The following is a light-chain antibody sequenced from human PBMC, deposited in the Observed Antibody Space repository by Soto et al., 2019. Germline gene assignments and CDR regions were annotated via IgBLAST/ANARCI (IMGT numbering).Light chain of an antibody. CDR1: SGHSSYI. V-gene: IGLV4-60*02. CDR3: ETWDRNTVV. J-gene: IGLJ2*01. CDR2: LEDTGIY. Sequence: QSVLTQSSSASASLGSSVKLTCTLSSGHSSYIIAWHQQQPGKAPRYLMKLEDTGIYNKGSGVPDRFSGSSSGADRYLTISYLQFEDEADYYCETWDRNTVVFGGGTKRTVL.